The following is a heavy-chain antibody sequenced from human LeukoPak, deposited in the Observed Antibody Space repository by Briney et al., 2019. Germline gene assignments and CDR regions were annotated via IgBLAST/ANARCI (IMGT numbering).Heavy chain of an antibody. CDR1: GFTFSSYS. J-gene: IGHJ4*02. Sequence: PGGSLRLSCAASGFTFSSYSMNWVRQAPGKGLEWVSSITGTSGKTYYAGSVKGRFTISRDNSKNTLFLHMDSLRADDTAVYYCAKDHVNAGYLDYWGQGTLVTVSS. V-gene: IGHV3-21*04. CDR3: AKDHVNAGYLDY. D-gene: IGHD6-13*01. CDR2: ITGTSGKT.